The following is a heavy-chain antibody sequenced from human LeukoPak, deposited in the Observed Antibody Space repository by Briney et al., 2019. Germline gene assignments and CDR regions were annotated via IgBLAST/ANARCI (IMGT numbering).Heavy chain of an antibody. V-gene: IGHV3-53*03. CDR2: IYTGFSA. CDR1: GFTVSNHY. CDR3: VTDRDPHRGMHV. D-gene: IGHD3-10*01. Sequence: GGSLRLSCAAPGFTVSNHYVTWVRQAPGKGLEWVSVIYTGFSADYADSVKGRFTISRDNSKNTLYLQMNSLRVEDTAVYYCVTDRDPHRGMHVWGQGTTVTVSS. J-gene: IGHJ6*02.